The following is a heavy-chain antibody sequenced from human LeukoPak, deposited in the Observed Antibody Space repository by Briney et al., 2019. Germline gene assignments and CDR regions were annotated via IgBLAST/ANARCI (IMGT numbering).Heavy chain of an antibody. CDR3: ARKISEYGDNAVLGY. V-gene: IGHV1-46*01. CDR1: GYTFASYY. Sequence: GASVKVSCKASGYTFASYYMHWVRQTPGQGLEWMGIINPNGGSTSYAQKFQGRVTMTRDTSTSTVYMELSSLRSEDTAVYYCARKISEYGDNAVLGYWGQGTLVSVSS. CDR2: INPNGGST. J-gene: IGHJ4*02. D-gene: IGHD4-17*01.